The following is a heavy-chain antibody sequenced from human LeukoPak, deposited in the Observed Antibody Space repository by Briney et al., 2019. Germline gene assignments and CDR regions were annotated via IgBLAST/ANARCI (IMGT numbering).Heavy chain of an antibody. J-gene: IGHJ4*02. D-gene: IGHD6-13*01. Sequence: PGRSLRLSCAASGFSFRNYGMHWVRQSPGKGLEWVAVISFDGSIEYYADSVKGRFTISRDDSTNTLYLQMNSLRPEDSALYYCAKDLQHLVRTLSFDYWGQGTLVTVSS. CDR1: GFSFRNYG. V-gene: IGHV3-30*18. CDR3: AKDLQHLVRTLSFDY. CDR2: ISFDGSIE.